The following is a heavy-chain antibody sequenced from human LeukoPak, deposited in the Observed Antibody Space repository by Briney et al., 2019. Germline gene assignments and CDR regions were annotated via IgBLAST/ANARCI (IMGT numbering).Heavy chain of an antibody. D-gene: IGHD1-26*01. CDR1: GGSLRNYY. J-gene: IGHJ3*02. CDR2: TSNSGST. V-gene: IGHV4-59*01. CDR3: ARDPHPAFSGSYYLDGSDM. Sequence: SETLSLTCTVSGGSLRNYYWSWIRQPPGEGLEWIGYTSNSGSTDYNPSLKSRVTISVDTSKNLFSLRLSSVTAADTAVYYCARDPHPAFSGSYYLDGSDMWGQGTVVIVSS.